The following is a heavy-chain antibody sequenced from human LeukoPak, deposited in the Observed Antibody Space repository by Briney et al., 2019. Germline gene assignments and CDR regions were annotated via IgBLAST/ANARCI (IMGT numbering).Heavy chain of an antibody. CDR3: ARGYYDSSGYFDY. Sequence: PSETLSLTCTVSGYSISSGYYWGWIWQPPGKGLEWIGSIYHSGSTYYNPSLKSRVTISVDTSKNQFSLKLSSVTAADTAVYYCARGYYDSSGYFDYWGQGTLVTVSS. CDR2: IYHSGST. D-gene: IGHD3-22*01. J-gene: IGHJ4*02. CDR1: GYSISSGYY. V-gene: IGHV4-38-2*02.